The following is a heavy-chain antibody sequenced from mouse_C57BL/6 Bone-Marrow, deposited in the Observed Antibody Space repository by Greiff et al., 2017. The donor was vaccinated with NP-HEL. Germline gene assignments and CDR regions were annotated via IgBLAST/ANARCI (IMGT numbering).Heavy chain of an antibody. V-gene: IGHV1-80*01. CDR2: IYPGDGDT. Sequence: QVQLKESGAELVKPGASVKISCKASGYAFSSYWMNWVKQRPGKGLEWIGQIYPGDGDTNYNGKFKGKATLTADKSSSTAYMQLSSLTSEDSAVYFCARGDYDGGSYWYFDVWGTGTTVTVSS. D-gene: IGHD2-4*01. CDR3: ARGDYDGGSYWYFDV. CDR1: GYAFSSYW. J-gene: IGHJ1*03.